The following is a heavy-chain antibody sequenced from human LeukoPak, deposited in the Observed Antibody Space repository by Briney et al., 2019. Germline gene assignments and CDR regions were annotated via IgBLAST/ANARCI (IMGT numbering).Heavy chain of an antibody. J-gene: IGHJ4*02. V-gene: IGHV3-53*01. CDR1: GFTVSSNY. D-gene: IGHD1-26*01. Sequence: GGSLRLSCAASGFTVSSNYMSWVRQAPGKGLEWVSVIYSGGSTYYADSVKGRFTISRGNSKNTLYLQMNSLRAEDTAVYYCATQKGAQYYFDYWGQGTLVTVSS. CDR2: IYSGGST. CDR3: ATQKGAQYYFDY.